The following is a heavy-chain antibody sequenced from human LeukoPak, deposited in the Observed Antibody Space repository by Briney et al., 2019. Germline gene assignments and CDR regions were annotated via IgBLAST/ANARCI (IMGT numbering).Heavy chain of an antibody. CDR1: GFTFSSYW. Sequence: PGGSLRLSCAASGFTFSSYWMSWVRQAPGEGLEWVANINQDGSEKYYVDSVKGRFTISRDNAKNSLYLQMNSLRAEDTAVYYCAREASLSTVARNYYYMDVWGKGTTVTVSS. CDR2: INQDGSEK. J-gene: IGHJ6*03. D-gene: IGHD2/OR15-2a*01. CDR3: AREASLSTVARNYYYMDV. V-gene: IGHV3-7*01.